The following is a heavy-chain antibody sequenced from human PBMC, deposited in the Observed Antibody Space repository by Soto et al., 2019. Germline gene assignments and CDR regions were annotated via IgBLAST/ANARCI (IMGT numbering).Heavy chain of an antibody. D-gene: IGHD3-16*01. J-gene: IGHJ3*02. V-gene: IGHV3-30-3*01. Sequence: QVQLVESGGGVVQPRRSLRLSCAASGFTFSSYAMHWVRQAPGKGLEWVAVISYDGSNKYYADSVKGQFTISRDNYKNTLYLQMNSLQAEDTPVFYCARDGEGSLGRFSSTTAFDIWGQGTMVSVSS. CDR2: ISYDGSNK. CDR3: ARDGEGSLGRFSSTTAFDI. CDR1: GFTFSSYA.